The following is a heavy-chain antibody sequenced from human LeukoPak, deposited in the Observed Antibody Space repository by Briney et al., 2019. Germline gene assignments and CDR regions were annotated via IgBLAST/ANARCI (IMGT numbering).Heavy chain of an antibody. CDR1: GGSFSGYY. D-gene: IGHD1-7*01. Sequence: SETLSLTCAVYGGSFSGYYWSWIRQPPVKGLEWIGEINHSGSTNYNPSLKSRVTISVDTSKNQFSLKLSSVTAADTAVYYCAFSEIPGTMAWGQGTLVTVSS. CDR3: AFSEIPGTMA. V-gene: IGHV4-34*01. CDR2: INHSGST. J-gene: IGHJ4*02.